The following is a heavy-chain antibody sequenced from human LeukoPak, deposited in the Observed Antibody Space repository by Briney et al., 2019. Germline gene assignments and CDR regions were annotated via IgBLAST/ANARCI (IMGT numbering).Heavy chain of an antibody. J-gene: IGHJ5*02. CDR1: GFTFSSYS. Sequence: GGSLRLSCGASGFTFSSYSMNWVLQAPGKGLEWVSYISSSSSTIYQADAVKGRFTISRDNAKNSLYLQMNSLRDEDTAVYYCARGEAVVVAANHWGQGTLVTVSS. V-gene: IGHV3-48*02. CDR3: ARGEAVVVAANH. D-gene: IGHD2-15*01. CDR2: ISSSSSTI.